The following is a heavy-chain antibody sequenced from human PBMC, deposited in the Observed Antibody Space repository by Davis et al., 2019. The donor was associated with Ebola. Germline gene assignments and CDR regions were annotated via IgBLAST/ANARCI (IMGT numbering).Heavy chain of an antibody. CDR3: ARETDSSGYYYFDY. D-gene: IGHD3-22*01. V-gene: IGHV3-23*01. Sequence: PWGSLRLSCAASGFTFSSYAMSWVRQAPGKGLEWVSAISGSGGSTYYADSVKGRFTISRDNAKNSLYLQMTSLRAEDTAVYYCARETDSSGYYYFDYWGQGTLVTVSS. J-gene: IGHJ4*02. CDR2: ISGSGGST. CDR1: GFTFSSYA.